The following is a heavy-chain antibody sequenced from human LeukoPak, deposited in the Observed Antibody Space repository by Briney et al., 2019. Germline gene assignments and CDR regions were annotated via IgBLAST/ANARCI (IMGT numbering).Heavy chain of an antibody. J-gene: IGHJ4*02. CDR3: ERGEGYYVSGSYYIDY. V-gene: IGHV3-21*01. CDR1: GFTFSSYT. D-gene: IGHD3-10*01. CDR2: ITTSSTYI. Sequence: GGSLRLSCAASGFTFSSYTMNWVRQAPGKGLEWVSSITTSSTYIYYADSVRGRFTIPRDNAKNSLYLRMSSMSVEETDVYSCERGEGYYVSGSYYIDYWGQGTLVTVSS.